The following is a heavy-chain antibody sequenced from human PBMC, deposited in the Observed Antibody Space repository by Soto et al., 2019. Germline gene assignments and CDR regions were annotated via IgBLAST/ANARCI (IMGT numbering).Heavy chain of an antibody. V-gene: IGHV4-59*01. D-gene: IGHD6-19*01. J-gene: IGHJ4*02. CDR1: GGSIRSYY. Sequence: SETLSLTCTVSGGSIRSYYWTWIRQPPGKGLEWLGYIFYSGSTFYNPSLKSRVTISIHTSKSQFSLQLTSVTAADTAVYYCAKDLAVAGFRGGVFDYWGQGTLVTVSS. CDR2: IFYSGST. CDR3: AKDLAVAGFRGGVFDY.